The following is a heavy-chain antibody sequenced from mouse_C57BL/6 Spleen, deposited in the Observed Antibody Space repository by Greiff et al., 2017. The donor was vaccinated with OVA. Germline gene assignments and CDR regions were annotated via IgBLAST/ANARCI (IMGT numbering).Heavy chain of an antibody. J-gene: IGHJ2*01. CDR3: ARDGGYDFDY. Sequence: EVQVVESGPGLVKPSQSLSLTCSVTGYSITSGYYWNWIRQFPGNKLEWMGYISYDGSNNYNPSLKNRISITRDTSKNQFFLKLNSVTTEDTATYYCARDGGYDFDYWGQGTTLTVSS. CDR2: ISYDGSN. V-gene: IGHV3-6*01. D-gene: IGHD2-2*01. CDR1: GYSITSGYY.